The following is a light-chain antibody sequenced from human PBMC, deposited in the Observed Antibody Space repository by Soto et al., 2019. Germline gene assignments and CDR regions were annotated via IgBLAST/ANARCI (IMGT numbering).Light chain of an antibody. J-gene: IGKJ1*01. Sequence: DIQMTQSPSSLSASVGDRVTITCPASQGITDYLAWYQQKPGQVPNLLIYAASTLQSGVPSRFSGSGSGTDFTLTITGLQPEDVATYYCQNYNSAPWTFGQGTKVEIK. V-gene: IGKV1-27*01. CDR2: AAS. CDR1: QGITDY. CDR3: QNYNSAPWT.